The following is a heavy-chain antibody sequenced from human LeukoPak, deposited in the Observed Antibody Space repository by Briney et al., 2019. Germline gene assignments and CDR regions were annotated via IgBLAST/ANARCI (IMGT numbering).Heavy chain of an antibody. D-gene: IGHD3-22*01. J-gene: IGHJ6*03. Sequence: NPSETLSLTCTVSGGSISYYYWSWLRQPSGKRLEWIGYIYNSGTTRYNPSLMSRVTISVDTSKNQFSLNLRSVTAADTAVYYCARDSRYSDNSGYYYSHYYMDVWGKGTTVTVSS. V-gene: IGHV4-59*12. CDR1: GGSISYYY. CDR3: ARDSRYSDNSGYYYSHYYMDV. CDR2: IYNSGTT.